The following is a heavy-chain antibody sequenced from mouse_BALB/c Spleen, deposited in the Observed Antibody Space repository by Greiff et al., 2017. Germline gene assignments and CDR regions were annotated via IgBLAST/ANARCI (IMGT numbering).Heavy chain of an antibody. CDR3: ARNRDLKYGNYVPDY. D-gene: IGHD2-10*02. Sequence: EVKLMESGGGLVQPGGSRKLSCAASGFTFSSFGMHWVRQAPEKGLEWVAYISSGSSTIYYADTVKGRFTISRDNPKNTLFLQMTSLRSEDTAMYYCARNRDLKYGNYVPDYWGQGTTLTVSS. J-gene: IGHJ2*01. CDR2: ISSGSSTI. V-gene: IGHV5-17*02. CDR1: GFTFSSFG.